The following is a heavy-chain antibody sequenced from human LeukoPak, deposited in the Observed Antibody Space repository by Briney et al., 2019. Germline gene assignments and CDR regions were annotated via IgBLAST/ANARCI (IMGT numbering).Heavy chain of an antibody. CDR3: ARVVVFGVVSSDYYYYYMDV. Sequence: SETLSLTCTVSGGSISGYYWSWIRQPAGKGLEWIGRIYSSGSTNYNPSLMSRATMSVDTSKNQFSLKLSSVTAADTAVYYCARVVVFGVVSSDYYYYYMDVWGKGTTVTVSS. CDR1: GGSISGYY. D-gene: IGHD3-3*01. V-gene: IGHV4-4*07. CDR2: IYSSGST. J-gene: IGHJ6*03.